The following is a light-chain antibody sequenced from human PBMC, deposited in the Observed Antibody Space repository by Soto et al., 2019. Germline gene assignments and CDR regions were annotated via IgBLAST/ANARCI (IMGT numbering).Light chain of an antibody. Sequence: QSALTQPASVSGSPGQSITISCTGTSSDVGAYTSVSWYRQHPGKAPKLMIYEVSNRPSGVSNRFSGSKSANTASLTISGLQADDEAHYYCTSYTSDNRSYVFGTGTKV. CDR2: EVS. CDR1: SSDVGAYTS. CDR3: TSYTSDNRSYV. V-gene: IGLV2-14*01. J-gene: IGLJ1*01.